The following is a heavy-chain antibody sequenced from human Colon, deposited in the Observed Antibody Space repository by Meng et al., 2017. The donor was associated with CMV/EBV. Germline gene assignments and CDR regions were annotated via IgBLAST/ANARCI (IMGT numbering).Heavy chain of an antibody. CDR2: IRGNGGSA. CDR1: GFTFSDYT. Sequence: GESLKISCAASGFTFSDYTMTWVRQAPRKGLEWVSRIRGNGGSAAYADSVQGRFTISIDNSQNTLYLQMNRLRVDDTAVYYCAKGAAFGVTVPDYWGLGTLVTRLL. D-gene: IGHD3-3*01. V-gene: IGHV3-23*01. CDR3: AKGAAFGVTVPDY. J-gene: IGHJ4*02.